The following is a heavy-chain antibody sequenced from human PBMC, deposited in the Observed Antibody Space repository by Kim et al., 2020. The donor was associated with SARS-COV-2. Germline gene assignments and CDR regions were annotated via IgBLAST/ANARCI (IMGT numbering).Heavy chain of an antibody. J-gene: IGHJ4*02. CDR3: ARSGSYFYEY. CDR2: TKI. Sequence: TKIGTADSVKGRFTISRDNAKNTVYLQMNSLRDEDMAVYYCARSGSYFYEYWGQGTLVTVSS. V-gene: IGHV3-74*01. D-gene: IGHD1-26*01.